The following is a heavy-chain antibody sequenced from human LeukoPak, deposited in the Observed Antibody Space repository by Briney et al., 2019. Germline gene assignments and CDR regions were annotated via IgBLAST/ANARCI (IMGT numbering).Heavy chain of an antibody. V-gene: IGHV3-23*01. J-gene: IGHJ4*02. CDR1: GFTFSSYA. Sequence: GGSLRLSCAASGFTFSSYAMSWVRQAPRKGLEWVSAISGSGGSTYYADSVKGRFTISRDNSKNTLHLQMNSLRAEDTAVYYCAKATGLLWFGELIDYWGQGTLVTVSS. D-gene: IGHD3-10*01. CDR2: ISGSGGST. CDR3: AKATGLLWFGELIDY.